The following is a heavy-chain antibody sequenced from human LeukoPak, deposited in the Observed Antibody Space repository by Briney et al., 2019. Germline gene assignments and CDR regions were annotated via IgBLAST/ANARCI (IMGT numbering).Heavy chain of an antibody. D-gene: IGHD4-17*01. CDR1: GGTFSSYA. J-gene: IGHJ5*02. Sequence: SVKVSCKASGGTFSSYAISWVRQAPGQGLKWMGGIIPIFGTANYAQKFQGRVTITADESTSTAYMELSSLRSEDTAVYYCARGEDYGDYWFDPWGQGTLVTVSS. CDR3: ARGEDYGDYWFDP. CDR2: IIPIFGTA. V-gene: IGHV1-69*01.